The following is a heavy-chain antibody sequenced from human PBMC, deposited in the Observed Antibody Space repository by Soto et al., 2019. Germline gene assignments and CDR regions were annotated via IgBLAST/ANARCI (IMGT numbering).Heavy chain of an antibody. J-gene: IGHJ4*02. CDR3: ARRRRNYYVSPTYFDY. D-gene: IGHD1-7*01. CDR2: IYYSGGT. V-gene: IGHV4-59*08. CDR1: GGSISSYY. Sequence: PSETLSLTCTVSGGSISSYYWSWIRQPPGKGLEWIGYIYYSGGTNYNPSLKSRVTISVDTSKNQFSLKLSSVTAADTAVYYCARRRRNYYVSPTYFDYWGQGTLVTVSS.